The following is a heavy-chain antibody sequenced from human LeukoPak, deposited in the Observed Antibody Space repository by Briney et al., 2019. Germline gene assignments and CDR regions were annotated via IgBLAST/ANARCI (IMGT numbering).Heavy chain of an antibody. CDR1: EFSVGSNY. CDR2: IYSGGST. CDR3: AKNEVWWLPDS. D-gene: IGHD5-12*01. Sequence: GGSLRLSCAASEFSVGSNYMNWVRQAPGKGLEWVSLIYSGGSTYYADSVKGRFTISRDNSKNTLYLQMNSLRADDTALYYCAKNEVWWLPDSWGQGTLVTVSS. J-gene: IGHJ4*02. V-gene: IGHV3-66*01.